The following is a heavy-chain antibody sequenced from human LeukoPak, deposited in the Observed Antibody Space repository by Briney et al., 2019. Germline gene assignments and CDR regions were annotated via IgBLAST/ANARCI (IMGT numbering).Heavy chain of an antibody. J-gene: IGHJ4*02. D-gene: IGHD3-3*01. CDR3: AARDQGALYDFWSGYYFQALAPDY. V-gene: IGHV3-7*01. Sequence: GGSLRLSCAASGFTFSSYWMSWVRQAPGKGLEWVANIKQDGSEKYYVDSVKGRFTISRDNAKNSLYLQMNSLRAEDTAVYYCAARDQGALYDFWSGYYFQALAPDYWGQGTLVTVSS. CDR1: GFTFSSYW. CDR2: IKQDGSEK.